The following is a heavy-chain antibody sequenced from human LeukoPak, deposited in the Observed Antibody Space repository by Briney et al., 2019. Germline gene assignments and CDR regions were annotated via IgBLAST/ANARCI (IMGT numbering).Heavy chain of an antibody. V-gene: IGHV3-23*01. J-gene: IGHJ4*02. CDR2: ISGSGGST. CDR1: GFTFSSYS. Sequence: GGSLRLSCAASGFTFSSYSMNWVRQAPGKGLEWVSAISGSGGSTYYADSVKGRFTISRDNSKNTLYLQMNSLRAEDTAVYYCAKVEGYYVPTGALGDWGQGTLVTVSS. CDR3: AKVEGYYVPTGALGD. D-gene: IGHD3-16*01.